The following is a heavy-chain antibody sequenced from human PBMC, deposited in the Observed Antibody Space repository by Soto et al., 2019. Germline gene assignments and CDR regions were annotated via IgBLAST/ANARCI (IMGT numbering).Heavy chain of an antibody. Sequence: ASGKVSCEVSGYTLTELSMHWVRQAPGKGLEWMGGFDPEDGETIYAQKFQGRVTMTEDTSTDTAYMELSSLRSEDTAVYYCATEHRILTGYWFDYWGQGPLVTVSS. V-gene: IGHV1-24*01. D-gene: IGHD3-9*01. CDR1: GYTLTELS. CDR3: ATEHRILTGYWFDY. CDR2: FDPEDGET. J-gene: IGHJ4*02.